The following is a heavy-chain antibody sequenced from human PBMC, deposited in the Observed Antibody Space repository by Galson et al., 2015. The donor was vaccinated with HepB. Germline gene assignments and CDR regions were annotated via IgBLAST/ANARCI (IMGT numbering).Heavy chain of an antibody. J-gene: IGHJ4*02. CDR1: GFSLSTTGVG. D-gene: IGHD3-22*01. Sequence: PALVKPTQPLSLTCTVSGFSLSTTGVGVAWIRQPPGKALEWLALIYWNDDKRYRSSLKSRLTITKDTSKNQVVLTMTNMDPVDTATYYCAHRHYYNSSNYAFDFWGQGTLVTVSS. CDR3: AHRHYYNSSNYAFDF. CDR2: IYWNDDK. V-gene: IGHV2-5*01.